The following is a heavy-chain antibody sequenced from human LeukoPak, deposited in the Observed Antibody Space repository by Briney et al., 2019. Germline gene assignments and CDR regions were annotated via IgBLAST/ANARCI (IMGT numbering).Heavy chain of an antibody. Sequence: GGSLRLSCAASGFTFSSYSMNWVRQAPGKGLEWVSYISSSSSNIYYADSVKGRFTISRDNAKNSLYLQTNSLRAEDTAVYYCARSLYGVVYWGQGTLVTVSS. CDR1: GFTFSSYS. D-gene: IGHD4-17*01. CDR3: ARSLYGVVY. V-gene: IGHV3-48*01. CDR2: ISSSSSNI. J-gene: IGHJ4*02.